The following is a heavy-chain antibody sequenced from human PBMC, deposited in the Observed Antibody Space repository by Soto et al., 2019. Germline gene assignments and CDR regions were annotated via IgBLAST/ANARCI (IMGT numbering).Heavy chain of an antibody. CDR3: ARAGRSGYDLGYYYGMDV. V-gene: IGHV1-69*13. CDR1: GGTFGSYA. Sequence: VASVKVSCKASGGTFGSYAISWVRQAPGQGLEWMGGIIPIFGTANYAQKFQGRVTITADESTSTAYMELSSLRSEDTAVYYCARAGRSGYDLGYYYGMDVWGQGTTVTVSS. J-gene: IGHJ6*02. CDR2: IIPIFGTA. D-gene: IGHD5-12*01.